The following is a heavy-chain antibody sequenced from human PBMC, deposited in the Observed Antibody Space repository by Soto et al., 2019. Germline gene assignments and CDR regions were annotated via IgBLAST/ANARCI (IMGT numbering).Heavy chain of an antibody. J-gene: IGHJ4*02. CDR3: AKPFGGGPYFDY. CDR2: IWYDGSNK. V-gene: IGHV3-30*02. Sequence: GGSLRLSCAASGFTFSSYGMHWVRQAPGKGLEWVAVIWYDGSNKYYADSVKGRFTISRDNSKNTLYLQMNSLRAEDTAVYYCAKPFGGGPYFDYWGQGTLVTVSS. CDR1: GFTFSSYG. D-gene: IGHD3-3*01.